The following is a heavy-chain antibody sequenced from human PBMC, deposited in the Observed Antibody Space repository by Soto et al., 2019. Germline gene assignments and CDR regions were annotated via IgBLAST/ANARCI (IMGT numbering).Heavy chain of an antibody. D-gene: IGHD4-17*01. CDR2: ISAGAGTT. CDR3: AHPRGYGIFDAYDM. V-gene: IGHV3-23*01. CDR1: GFPFSTYA. J-gene: IGHJ3*02. Sequence: GGSLRLSCAASGFPFSTYAMSWVRQAPGKGLEWVSAISAGAGTTYYADSVKGRFTISRDNSKNTLFLQMYGLRIEDTALYYCAHPRGYGIFDAYDMWGRGTMVTVSS.